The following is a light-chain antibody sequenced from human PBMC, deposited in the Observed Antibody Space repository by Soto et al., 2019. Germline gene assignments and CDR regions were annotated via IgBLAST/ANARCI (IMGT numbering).Light chain of an antibody. V-gene: IGLV2-14*03. CDR1: INDVGGYNS. Sequence: QSVRTQATSVSASPGHSITISFTLSINDVGGYNSVSRYQHHPGKAPTLILYDVGARPSGVSYRFSGSKSGNTASLPISGLQAADEADYFCSSYTRSMNTVFGSATKSPS. CDR3: SSYTRSMNTV. J-gene: IGLJ1*01. CDR2: DVG.